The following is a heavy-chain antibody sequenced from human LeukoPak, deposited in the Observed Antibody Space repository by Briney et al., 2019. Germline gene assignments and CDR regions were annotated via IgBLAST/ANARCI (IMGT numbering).Heavy chain of an antibody. V-gene: IGHV4-34*01. CDR1: GGSFSGYY. Sequence: SETLSLTCDVYGGSFSGYYWSWIRQPPGKGLEWIGSIYYSGSTYYNPSLKSRVTISVDTSKNQFSLKLSSVTAADTAVYYCARQTDYYGSGSYYNGGYYYYMDVWGKGTTVTISS. D-gene: IGHD3-10*01. CDR3: ARQTDYYGSGSYYNGGYYYYMDV. J-gene: IGHJ6*03. CDR2: IYYSGST.